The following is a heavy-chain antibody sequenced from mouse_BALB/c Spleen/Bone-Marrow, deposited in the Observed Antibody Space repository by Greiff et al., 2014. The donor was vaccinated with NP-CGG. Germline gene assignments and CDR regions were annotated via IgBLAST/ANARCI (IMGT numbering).Heavy chain of an antibody. CDR1: GFNIKDTY. CDR2: IDPANGNT. Sequence: VQLQQPGAELVKPGASVKLSCTASGFNIKDTYMYWVKQRPEQGLEWIGRIDPANGNTKYDPKFQGKATITADTSSNTAYLQLSSLTSEDTAVYYCARYRYCGSSYAMDYWGQGTSVTVSS. D-gene: IGHD1-1*01. J-gene: IGHJ4*01. V-gene: IGHV14-3*02. CDR3: ARYRYCGSSYAMDY.